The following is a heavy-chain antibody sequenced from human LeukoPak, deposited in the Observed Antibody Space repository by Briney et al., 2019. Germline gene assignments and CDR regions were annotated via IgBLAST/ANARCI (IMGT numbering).Heavy chain of an antibody. V-gene: IGHV3-21*01. CDR1: GFTFSSYS. Sequence: GGSLRLSCAASGFTFSSYSMNWVRQAPGKGLEWVSSINSDSRLLYYAESVKGRFTISRDNARNSLYLQLNSLRAEDTAVYFCVRDLFDDYSLDYWGQGTLVTVSS. D-gene: IGHD3-16*01. CDR2: INSDSRLL. J-gene: IGHJ4*02. CDR3: VRDLFDDYSLDY.